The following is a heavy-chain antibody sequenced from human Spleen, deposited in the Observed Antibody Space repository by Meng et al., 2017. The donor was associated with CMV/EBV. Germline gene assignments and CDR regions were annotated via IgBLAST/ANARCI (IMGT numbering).Heavy chain of an antibody. CDR2: INPNSGGT. CDR3: ARDPRITGTTFYGMDV. V-gene: IGHV1-2*02. D-gene: IGHD1-7*01. J-gene: IGHJ6*02. CDR1: GYTFTGYY. Sequence: SVKVSCKASGYTFTGYYMHWVRQAPGQGLEWMGWINPNSGGTNYAQKFQGRVTMTRDTSISTAYMELSRLRSDDTAVYYCARDPRITGTTFYGMDVWGQGTTVTVSS.